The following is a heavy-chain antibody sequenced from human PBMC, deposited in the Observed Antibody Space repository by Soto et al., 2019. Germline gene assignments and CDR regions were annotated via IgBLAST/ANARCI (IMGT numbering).Heavy chain of an antibody. CDR2: FDPEDGET. D-gene: IGHD3-16*02. Sequence: ASVKVSCKVSAYTLTKLSIHWVRQAPGKGLEWMGGFDPEDGETTFAPKFQGRVTMTEDTSTDTAYMQLSSLRSEDTAVYYCATGFRVSNLPRGGPYRFGYFDIWGQGTLVTVSS. CDR3: ATGFRVSNLPRGGPYRFGYFDI. J-gene: IGHJ4*02. CDR1: AYTLTKLS. V-gene: IGHV1-24*01.